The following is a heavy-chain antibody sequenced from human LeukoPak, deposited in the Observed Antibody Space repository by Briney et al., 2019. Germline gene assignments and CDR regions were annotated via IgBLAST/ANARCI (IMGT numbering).Heavy chain of an antibody. CDR1: GGSISSGGYS. CDR3: ARGRTTVTTFPAFDI. J-gene: IGHJ3*02. V-gene: IGHV4-30-2*01. Sequence: SQTLSLTCAASGGSISSGGYSWSWLRQPPGKGLEWIGYIYHSGSTYYNPSLKSLITISVDRSKNQYSLKLSSVTAAETAVYYCARGRTTVTTFPAFDIWGQGTMVTVSS. D-gene: IGHD4-17*01. CDR2: IYHSGST.